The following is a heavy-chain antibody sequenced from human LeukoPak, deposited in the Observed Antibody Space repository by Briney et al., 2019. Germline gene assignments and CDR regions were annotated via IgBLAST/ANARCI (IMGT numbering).Heavy chain of an antibody. J-gene: IGHJ4*02. CDR3: AKDRYCSGGSCYLFDY. CDR2: ISGSGGST. V-gene: IGHV3-23*01. CDR1: GFTFSSYA. D-gene: IGHD2-15*01. Sequence: GGSLRLSCAASGFTFSSYAMSWVCQAPGKGLEWVSAISGSGGSTYYADSVKGRFTISRDNSKNTLYLQMNSLRAEDTAVYYCAKDRYCSGGSCYLFDYWGQGTLVTVSS.